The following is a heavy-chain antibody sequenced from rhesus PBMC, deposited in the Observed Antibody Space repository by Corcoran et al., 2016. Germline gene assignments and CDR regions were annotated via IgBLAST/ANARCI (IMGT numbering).Heavy chain of an antibody. V-gene: IGHV4-169*01. Sequence: QVQLQESGPGVVKPSETLSVTCAVSGGSISSSYWRWIRQAPGKGLEWIGYIYGSGSSTNYNPSLKSRVTLSVDTSKNQLSLKLSSVTAADTAVYYCASQDSLFDYWGQGVLVTVSS. CDR1: GGSISSSY. J-gene: IGHJ4*01. CDR3: ASQDSLFDY. D-gene: IGHD1-1-1*01. CDR2: IYGSGSST.